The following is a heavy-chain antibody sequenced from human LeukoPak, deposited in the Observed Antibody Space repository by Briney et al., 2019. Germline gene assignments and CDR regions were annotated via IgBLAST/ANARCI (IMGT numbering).Heavy chain of an antibody. CDR3: ARPSGDGYNSVSFGAFDI. CDR1: GHTFTSYY. J-gene: IGHJ3*02. CDR2: INPNSGGT. D-gene: IGHD5-24*01. V-gene: IGHV1-2*02. Sequence: ASVKVSCKASGHTFTSYYMHWVRQAPGQGLEWMGWINPNSGGTNYAQKFQGRVTMTRDTSISTAYMEPSRLRSDDTAVYYCARPSGDGYNSVSFGAFDIWGRGTMVTVSS.